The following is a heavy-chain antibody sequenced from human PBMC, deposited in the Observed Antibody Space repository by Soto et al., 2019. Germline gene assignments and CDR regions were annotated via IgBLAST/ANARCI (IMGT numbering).Heavy chain of an antibody. V-gene: IGHV4-28*01. CDR2: IYYSGST. J-gene: IGHJ3*02. CDR3: ARYWINDAFDI. CDR1: GCSISSSNC. Sequence: PSETLSLTCAVSGCSISSSNCWGWIRQPPGKGLERIGYIYYSGSTYYNPSLKSRVTMSVDTPKNQFSLKLSSVTAVDTAVYYCARYWINDAFDIWGQGTRFTVSS. D-gene: IGHD2-8*02.